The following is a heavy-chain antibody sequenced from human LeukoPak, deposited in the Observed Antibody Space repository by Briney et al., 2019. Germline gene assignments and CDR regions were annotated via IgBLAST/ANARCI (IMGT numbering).Heavy chain of an antibody. CDR3: ARDRYDSSGYYVDY. J-gene: IGHJ4*02. D-gene: IGHD3-22*01. Sequence: GASVKVSCKASGGTFSSYAISWVRQAPGQGLEWMGGVIPIFGTANYAQKFQGRVTITADESTSTAYMELSSLRSEDTAVYYCARDRYDSSGYYVDYWGQGTLVTVSS. CDR1: GGTFSSYA. CDR2: VIPIFGTA. V-gene: IGHV1-69*01.